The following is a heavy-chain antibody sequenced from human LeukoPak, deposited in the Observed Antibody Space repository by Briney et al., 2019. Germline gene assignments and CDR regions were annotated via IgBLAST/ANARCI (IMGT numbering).Heavy chain of an antibody. CDR2: INHSGST. CDR3: ARGNTSDSSALNYYYYYGTDV. D-gene: IGHD6-19*01. V-gene: IGHV4-34*01. J-gene: IGHJ6*02. CDR1: GGSFSGYY. Sequence: SETLSLTCAVYGGSFSGYYWSWIRQPPGKGLEWIGEINHSGSTNYNPSLKSRVTISVDTSKNQFSLKLSSVTAADTAVYYCARGNTSDSSALNYYYYYGTDVWGQGTTVTVSS.